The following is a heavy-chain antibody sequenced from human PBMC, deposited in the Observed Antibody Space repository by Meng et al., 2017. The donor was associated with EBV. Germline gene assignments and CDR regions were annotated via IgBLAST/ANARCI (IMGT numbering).Heavy chain of an antibody. V-gene: IGHV1-69*01. D-gene: IGHD3-10*01. CDR1: GGPFRYYA. J-gene: IGHJ4*02. CDR3: ASESGRGYTPDY. Sequence: GQWGQSAAVVKKPGSSVKVSCNTSGGPFRYYASSWVRQAPGKGLEWLGGFLPRLGAPNYAQKFHGRAKITADESTSTHYMDLSSLRSEDTAIYYCASESGRGYTPDYWGQGTLVTVSS. CDR2: FLPRLGAP.